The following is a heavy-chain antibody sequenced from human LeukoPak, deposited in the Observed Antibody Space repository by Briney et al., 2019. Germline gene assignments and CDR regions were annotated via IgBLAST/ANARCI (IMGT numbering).Heavy chain of an antibody. V-gene: IGHV4-39*01. CDR3: ARRYCSGGSCHYLYAFDI. D-gene: IGHD2-15*01. CDR1: GGSISSSSYY. CDR2: IYSGGST. J-gene: IGHJ3*02. Sequence: ASETLSLTCSVSGGSISSSSYYWGWIRQPPGKGLEWIGSIYSGGSTYYNPPLKSRVTISVHTSKNQFSLKLSSVTAADTAVYYCARRYCSGGSCHYLYAFDIWGQGTMVTVSS.